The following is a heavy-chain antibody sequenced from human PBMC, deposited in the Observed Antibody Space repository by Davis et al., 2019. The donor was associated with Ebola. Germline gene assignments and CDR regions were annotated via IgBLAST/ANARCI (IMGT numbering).Heavy chain of an antibody. J-gene: IGHJ2*01. D-gene: IGHD2-8*01. V-gene: IGHV3-21*04. CDR1: GFTFSSNS. Sequence: PGGSLRLSCAASGFTFSSNSMNWVRQAPGKGLEWVSFISSSSNYIYYADSVKGRLTFTRDKSINTLYVQTNSLRAQETAQYFCARSDLALVVYKNKEVFYFDNWCRGTRVTVSS. CDR2: ISSSSNYI. CDR3: ARSDLALVVYKNKEVFYFDN.